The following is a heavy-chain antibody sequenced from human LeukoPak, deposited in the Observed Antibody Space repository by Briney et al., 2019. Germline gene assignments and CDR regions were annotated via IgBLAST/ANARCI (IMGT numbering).Heavy chain of an antibody. CDR1: GFTFSSYE. V-gene: IGHV3-48*03. CDR3: AREAIFEYSSS. Sequence: PGGSLRLSCAASGFTFSSYEMNWVRQAPGKGLEWVSYISSSGSTIYYADSVKGRFTISGDNAKNSLYLQMNSLRAEDTAVYYCAREAIFEYSSSWGQGTLVTVSS. CDR2: ISSSGSTI. J-gene: IGHJ5*02. D-gene: IGHD6-6*01.